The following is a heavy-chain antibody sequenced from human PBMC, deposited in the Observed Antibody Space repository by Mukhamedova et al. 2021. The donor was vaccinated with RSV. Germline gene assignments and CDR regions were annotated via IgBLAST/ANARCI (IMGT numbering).Heavy chain of an antibody. D-gene: IGHD2-15*01. J-gene: IGHJ6*03. CDR3: ARDYCSGGSCYVRYYYYYMDV. Sequence: VSSISSSSSYIYYADSVKGRFTISRDNAKNSLYLQMNSLRAEDTAVYYCARDYCSGGSCYVRYYYYYMDVWGQGTTVTVSS. CDR2: ISSSSSYI. V-gene: IGHV3-21*01.